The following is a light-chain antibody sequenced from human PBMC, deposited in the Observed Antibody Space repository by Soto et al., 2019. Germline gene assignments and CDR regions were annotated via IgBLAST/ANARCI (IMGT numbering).Light chain of an antibody. V-gene: IGLV2-23*02. CDR3: CSSAGALYV. CDR1: SSDVGSHNL. Sequence: QSVLTQPASVSGSPGQSITISCTGTSSDVGSHNLVSWYQQHPGKAPKLIIYEVSKRPPGESNHFSGSKSGNTASLTISGLQAEDEADYYCCSSAGALYVFGTGTKLTV. CDR2: EVS. J-gene: IGLJ1*01.